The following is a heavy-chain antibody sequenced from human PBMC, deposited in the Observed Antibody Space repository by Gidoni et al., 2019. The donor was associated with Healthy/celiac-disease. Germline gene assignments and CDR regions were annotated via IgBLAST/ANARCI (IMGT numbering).Heavy chain of an antibody. D-gene: IGHD3-22*01. V-gene: IGHV3-53*04. J-gene: IGHJ3*02. Sequence: EVQLVESGGGLVQPGGSLGLSCAASGFTVSGNYMSWVRQAQGKGLEWVSVIYSGGSTYYADSVKGRFTISRHNSKNTLYLQMNSLRAEDTAVYYCASGMRDSSGYAFDIWCQGTMVTVSS. CDR2: IYSGGST. CDR1: GFTVSGNY. CDR3: ASGMRDSSGYAFDI.